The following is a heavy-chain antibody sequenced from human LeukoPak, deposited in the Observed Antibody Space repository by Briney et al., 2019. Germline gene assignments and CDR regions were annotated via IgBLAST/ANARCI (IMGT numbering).Heavy chain of an antibody. CDR3: AKGLYSSGWSEMTDAFDI. V-gene: IGHV3-23*01. Sequence: PGGTLRLSCAASGSTFRRYGMTWVRQAPGKGLEWVSSISGSGGSTYYADSVKGRFTISRDNSKNTLYLQMNSLRAEDTAVYYCAKGLYSSGWSEMTDAFDIWGQGTMVTVSS. CDR2: ISGSGGST. J-gene: IGHJ3*02. CDR1: GSTFRRYG. D-gene: IGHD6-19*01.